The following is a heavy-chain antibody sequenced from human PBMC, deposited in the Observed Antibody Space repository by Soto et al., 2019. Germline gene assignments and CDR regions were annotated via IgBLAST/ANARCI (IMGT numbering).Heavy chain of an antibody. V-gene: IGHV1-69*02. J-gene: IGHJ5*02. CDR2: IIPILGIA. Sequence: GASVKVSCKASGGTFSSYTISWVRQAPGQGLEWMGRIIPILGIANYAQKFQGRVTITADKSTSTAYMELSSLRSEDTAVYYCARIHYYGSGSDAPGKLPFNWFDPWGQGILVTVSS. CDR3: ARIHYYGSGSDAPGKLPFNWFDP. D-gene: IGHD3-10*01. CDR1: GGTFSSYT.